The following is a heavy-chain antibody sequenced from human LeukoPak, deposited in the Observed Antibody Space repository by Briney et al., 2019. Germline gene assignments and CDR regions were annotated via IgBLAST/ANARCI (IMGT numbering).Heavy chain of an antibody. CDR1: GYTFTGHY. J-gene: IGHJ3*02. CDR2: ISAYNGNT. CDR3: ASGDAFDI. V-gene: IGHV1-18*04. Sequence: ASVKVSCTASGYTFTGHYMPWVRQAPGQGLEWMGWISAYNGNTNYAQKLQGRVTMTTDTSTSTAYMELRSLRSDDTAVYYCASGDAFDIWGQGTMVTVSS.